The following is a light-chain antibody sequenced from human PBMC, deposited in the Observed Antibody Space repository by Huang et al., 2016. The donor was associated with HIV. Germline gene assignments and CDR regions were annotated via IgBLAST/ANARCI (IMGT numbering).Light chain of an antibody. V-gene: IGKV1-39*01. J-gene: IGKJ2*01. CDR1: QSISSY. CDR3: QQSYSTPYT. Sequence: DIQMTQSPSSLSASVGDRVTITCRASQSISSYLNWYQQKPRKAPKLLIYAASRLQSGVPSRFSGSGAGTDFTLTISSLEPEDFATYYCQQSYSTPYTFGQETKLEIK. CDR2: AAS.